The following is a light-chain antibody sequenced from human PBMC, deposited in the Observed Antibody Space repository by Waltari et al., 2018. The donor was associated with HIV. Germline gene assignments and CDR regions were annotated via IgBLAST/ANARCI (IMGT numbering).Light chain of an antibody. CDR3: QSYDNALSGSL. V-gene: IGLV1-40*01. CDR2: GNT. CDR1: TSNIGAGYD. Sequence: QSVLTQPPSVSGAPGQRVTISCTGTTSNIGAGYDVHWYQQLPGTAPKLLVCGNTNRPSGVPGRFSVSKSGTSSSLAITGLQAGDEGDYYCQSYDNALSGSLFGGGTKVTVL. J-gene: IGLJ2*01.